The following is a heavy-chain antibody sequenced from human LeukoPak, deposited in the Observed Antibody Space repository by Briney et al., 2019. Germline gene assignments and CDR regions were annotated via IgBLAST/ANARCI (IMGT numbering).Heavy chain of an antibody. D-gene: IGHD2-8*01. V-gene: IGHV1-24*01. CDR2: FDPEDGET. CDR3: AHRREYCTNGVCYSFWFDP. CDR1: GYTLTELS. J-gene: IGHJ5*02. Sequence: GASVKVSCKVSGYTLTELSMHWVRQAPGKGLEWMGGFDPEDGETIYAQKFHGRVTITEDTSTDTAYRALSSLRSEDTAVYSCAHRREYCTNGVCYSFWFDPWGQGTLVTVSS.